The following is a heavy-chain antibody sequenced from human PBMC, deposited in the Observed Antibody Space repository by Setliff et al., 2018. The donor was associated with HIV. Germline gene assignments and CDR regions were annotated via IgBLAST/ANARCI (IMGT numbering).Heavy chain of an antibody. D-gene: IGHD3-10*01. V-gene: IGHV3-15*01. J-gene: IGHJ4*02. CDR3: TREVRDGYPRSSN. CDR1: GFNFVNAW. CDR2: IKSKTDGGTT. Sequence: GGSLRLSCATSGFNFVNAWMSWVRQAPGKGLEWIGRIKSKTDGGTTDYAAPVKGRFTISRDDSKSTLYLQLTTLRTEDTGFYFCTREVRDGYPRSSNWGQGTLVTVSS.